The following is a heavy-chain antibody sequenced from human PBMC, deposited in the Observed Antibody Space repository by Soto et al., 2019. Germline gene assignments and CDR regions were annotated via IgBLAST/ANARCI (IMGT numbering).Heavy chain of an antibody. J-gene: IGHJ4*02. CDR3: ARRDSNQEFDC. CDR2: ISGSGGST. V-gene: IGHV3-23*01. Sequence: EVQLLESGGDLVQPGGSLRLSCAASGFMFSSCAMTWVRQAPGKGLEWVSSISGSGGSTYYADSVKGRFTISRDNSKNTLYLHMSSLRDDDTAVYYCARRDSNQEFDCWGQGTLVTVSS. CDR1: GFMFSSCA. D-gene: IGHD4-4*01.